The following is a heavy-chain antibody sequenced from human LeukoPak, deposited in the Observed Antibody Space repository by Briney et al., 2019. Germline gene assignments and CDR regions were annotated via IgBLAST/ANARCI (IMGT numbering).Heavy chain of an antibody. CDR2: ISGYNGNT. J-gene: IGHJ4*02. CDR1: GYTFTSYH. Sequence: ASVKVSCKASGYTFTSYHITWVRQAPGQGLEWMGWISGYNGNTNYAQKFQGRVSMTTDTSTSTAYMELRSLRSDDTAVYYCASHFLGVVDYGSGSYNGPFDYWGQGTLVTVSS. CDR3: ASHFLGVVDYGSGSYNGPFDY. D-gene: IGHD3-10*01. V-gene: IGHV1-18*01.